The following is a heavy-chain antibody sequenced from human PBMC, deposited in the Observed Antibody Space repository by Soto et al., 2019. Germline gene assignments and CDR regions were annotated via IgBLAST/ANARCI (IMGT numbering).Heavy chain of an antibody. J-gene: IGHJ4*02. CDR2: ISGSGGST. Sequence: EVQLVESGGGLVQPGRSLRLSCAASGFTFDDYAMHWVRQAPGKGLEWVSGISGSGGSTYYADSVKGRFTISRDNSKNTLYLQMNSLRAEDTAVYYCAKDHKTTVTSWGYFDYWGQGTLVTVSS. D-gene: IGHD4-17*01. CDR1: GFTFDDYA. CDR3: AKDHKTTVTSWGYFDY. V-gene: IGHV3-23*04.